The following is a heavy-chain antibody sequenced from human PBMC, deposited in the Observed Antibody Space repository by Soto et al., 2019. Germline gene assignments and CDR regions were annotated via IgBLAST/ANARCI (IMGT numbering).Heavy chain of an antibody. J-gene: IGHJ4*02. CDR2: MSWDGGST. V-gene: IGHV3-43*01. CDR3: AKGKYGEYDPPSYLDH. CDR1: GFTFYDYT. Sequence: GGSLRLSYAASGFTFYDYTVHWVRQAPGQGLEWVSLMSWDGGSTYYADSVTGRFTISSDNSKNSLYLQMNSLRTEDTASYYCAKGKYGEYDPPSYLDHWGQGTLVTVSS. D-gene: IGHD4-17*01.